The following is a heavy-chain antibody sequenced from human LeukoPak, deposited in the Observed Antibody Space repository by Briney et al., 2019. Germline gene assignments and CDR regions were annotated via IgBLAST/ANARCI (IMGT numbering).Heavy chain of an antibody. D-gene: IGHD4-11*01. CDR2: EITLFGIT. Sequence: SVQVPCKASGGTFISCAIRWVRHPPAEGREGRGREITLFGITNYTQNFQGRVTITVDTSTNKAYMELSSLRPEDTAVYYCARAGLVTTTEASYYGMDVWGQGTTVTVSS. CDR3: ARAGLVTTTEASYYGMDV. CDR1: GGTFISCA. V-gene: IGHV1-69*04. J-gene: IGHJ6*02.